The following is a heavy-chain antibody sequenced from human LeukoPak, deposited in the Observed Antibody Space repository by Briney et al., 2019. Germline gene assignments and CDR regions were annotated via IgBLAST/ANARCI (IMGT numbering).Heavy chain of an antibody. D-gene: IGHD3-22*01. CDR2: IRSKAYGGTT. V-gene: IGHV3-49*04. CDR3: ARVRDYYDSSGYCVRY. Sequence: GGPLRLSCTASGFPFWDYAMSWVREARGRGLVWVGFIRSKAYGGTTEYGASVKGRFPIPRDELKSNTYQQMNSLKTEDIAVYYCARVRDYYDSSGYCVRYWGQGTLVTVSS. J-gene: IGHJ4*02. CDR1: GFPFWDYA.